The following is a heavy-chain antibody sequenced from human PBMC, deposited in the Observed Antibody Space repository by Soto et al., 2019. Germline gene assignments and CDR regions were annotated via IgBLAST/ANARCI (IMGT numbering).Heavy chain of an antibody. D-gene: IGHD3-10*01. CDR1: GGSISSYY. V-gene: IGHV4-59*01. Sequence: ESLSRTCPVSGGSISSYYWSWIRQPPGKGLEWIGYIYYSGSTNYNPSLKSRVTISVDTSKNQFSLKLSSVTAEDTAVYYCERVQNGSGSYYTGDYGMDVWGQGTKVTVSS. CDR3: ERVQNGSGSYYTGDYGMDV. CDR2: IYYSGST. J-gene: IGHJ6*02.